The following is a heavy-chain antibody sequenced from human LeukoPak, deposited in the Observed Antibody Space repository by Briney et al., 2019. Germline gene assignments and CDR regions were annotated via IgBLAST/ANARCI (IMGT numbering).Heavy chain of an antibody. J-gene: IGHJ4*02. Sequence: SQTLSLTCTVSGGSISSGDYYWSWIRQPPGKGLEWIGYIYYSGSTYYNPSLKSRVTISVDTSKNQFSLKLSSVTAADTAVYYCARVDSSGYYPAYYFDYWGQGTLVTVSS. D-gene: IGHD3-22*01. CDR3: ARVDSSGYYPAYYFDY. V-gene: IGHV4-30-4*08. CDR2: IYYSGST. CDR1: GGSISSGDYY.